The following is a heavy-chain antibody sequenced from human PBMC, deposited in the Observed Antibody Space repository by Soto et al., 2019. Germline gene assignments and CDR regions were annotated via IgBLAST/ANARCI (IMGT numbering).Heavy chain of an antibody. CDR1: GFTFSDYY. CDR2: ISSSSSYT. CDR3: ARDLRIGLSSLVDY. V-gene: IGHV3-11*05. Sequence: QVQLVESGGGLVKPGGSLRLSCAASGFTFSDYYMSWIRQAPGKGLEWVSYISSSSSYTNYADSVKGRFTISRDNAKNSLYLQMNSLRAEDTAVYYCARDLRIGLSSLVDYWGQGTLVTVSS. J-gene: IGHJ4*02. D-gene: IGHD3-3*01.